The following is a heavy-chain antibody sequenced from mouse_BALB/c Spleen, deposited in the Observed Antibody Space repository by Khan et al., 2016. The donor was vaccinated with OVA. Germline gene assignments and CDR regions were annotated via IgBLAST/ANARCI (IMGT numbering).Heavy chain of an antibody. V-gene: IGHV1-77*01. D-gene: IGHD1-1*02. CDR3: ARKIVNYGGDHWYFDV. CDR2: IFPGSNTT. CDR1: GYTFSDYF. Sequence: QVQLKQSGPDLVKPGASVMMSCKASGYTFSDYFLSWVKQRTGQGLEWIGEIFPGSNTTNYNEKFRGKATLTADKSSNTVFMYLSSLTSEDSAVYFCARKIVNYGGDHWYFDVWGAGTTVTVSS. J-gene: IGHJ1*01.